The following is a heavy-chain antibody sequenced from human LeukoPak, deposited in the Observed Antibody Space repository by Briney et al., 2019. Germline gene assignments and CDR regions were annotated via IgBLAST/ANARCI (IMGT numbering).Heavy chain of an antibody. CDR3: ARVRCSGGSCPYYYYYYYYMDV. Sequence: SETLSLTCAVYGGSFSGYYWSWIRQPPGKGLEWIGEINHSGSTNYNPSPKSRVTISVDTSKNQFSLKLSSVTAADTAVYYCARVRCSGGSCPYYYYYYYYMDVWGKGTTVTVSS. D-gene: IGHD2-15*01. CDR1: GGSFSGYY. V-gene: IGHV4-34*01. J-gene: IGHJ6*03. CDR2: INHSGST.